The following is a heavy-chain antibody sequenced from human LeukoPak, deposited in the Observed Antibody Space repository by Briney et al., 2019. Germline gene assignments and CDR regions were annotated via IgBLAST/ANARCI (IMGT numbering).Heavy chain of an antibody. CDR2: ISGGGHNS. Sequence: GGSLRLSCVAPGFTFSSYAMSWVRQPPGKGLEWVSVISGGGHNSYYADSVRGRFTISRDNSKNTVYLQMNSLRVEDAAVYYCAKDRSSWYYPFDSWGQGSLVTVSS. CDR1: GFTFSSYA. J-gene: IGHJ4*02. D-gene: IGHD6-13*01. V-gene: IGHV3-23*01. CDR3: AKDRSSWYYPFDS.